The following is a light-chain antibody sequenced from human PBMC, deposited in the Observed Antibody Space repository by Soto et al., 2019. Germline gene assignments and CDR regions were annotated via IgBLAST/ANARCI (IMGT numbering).Light chain of an antibody. CDR1: QSVTAGY. V-gene: IGKV3D-20*02. Sequence: EIVLTQSPATLSLSPGESATLSCRASQSVTAGYFAWYQQKSGQAPRLIIYETSSRMTGVPDRFSGSGSGTDFTLTISRLEPEDFAVYFCQQRSNWLTFGGGTKVEIK. J-gene: IGKJ4*01. CDR2: ETS. CDR3: QQRSNWLT.